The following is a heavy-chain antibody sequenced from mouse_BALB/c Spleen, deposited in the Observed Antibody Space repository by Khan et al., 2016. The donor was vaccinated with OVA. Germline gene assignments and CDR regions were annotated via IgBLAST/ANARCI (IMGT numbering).Heavy chain of an antibody. CDR3: ARDYGSLYWYFDV. V-gene: IGHV3-5*02. CDR1: GISITSGNYR. D-gene: IGHD1-1*01. CDR2: IYYSGTV. Sequence: EVQLQESGPGLVKPSQTVSLTCTVTGISITSGNYRWSWIRQFPGNKLEWIGNIYYSGTVTYNPSLTSRTTITRDTSKNQFFLEKNYLTAEDTATYYCARDYGSLYWYFDVWGAGTTVTVSS. J-gene: IGHJ1*01.